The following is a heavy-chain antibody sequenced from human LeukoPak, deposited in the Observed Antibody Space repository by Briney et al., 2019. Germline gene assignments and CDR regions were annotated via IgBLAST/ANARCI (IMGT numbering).Heavy chain of an antibody. V-gene: IGHV4-34*01. CDR2: INYSGST. Sequence: SETLSLTCAVYGGSFSAYYWTWIRQPPGKGLEWIGSINYSGSTYYNPSLKSRVTISVDTSKNQFSLRLSSVTAADTAVYYCARRRFLRGPDVVNPFDYWGQGTLVTVSS. CDR3: ARRRFLRGPDVVNPFDY. CDR1: GGSFSAYY. J-gene: IGHJ4*02. D-gene: IGHD5/OR15-5a*01.